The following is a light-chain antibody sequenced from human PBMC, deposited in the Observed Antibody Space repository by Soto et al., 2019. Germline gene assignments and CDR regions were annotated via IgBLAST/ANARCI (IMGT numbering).Light chain of an antibody. CDR1: QSVSSSF. CDR3: WQYCGRLGFA. J-gene: IGKJ4*01. CDR2: GES. V-gene: IGKV3-20*01. Sequence: EIILTQSPATLSLSPGERATLSCGASQSVSSSFLAWYQEQPGQVARILLYGESSRATGITDRFIGGASWTNVSTLTIRLLPAEVAVYYCWQYCGRLGFAFGGGTKVEI.